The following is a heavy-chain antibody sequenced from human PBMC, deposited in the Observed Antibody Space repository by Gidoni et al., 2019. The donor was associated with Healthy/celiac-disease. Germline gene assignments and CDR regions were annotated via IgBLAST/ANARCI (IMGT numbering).Heavy chain of an antibody. J-gene: IGHJ4*02. CDR1: GFTFSSYG. CDR3: AKDSSYCSGSLSY. CDR2: ISYDGSNK. V-gene: IGHV3-30*18. Sequence: QVQLVESGGGVVQPGRSLRLSCAASGFTFSSYGMHWVRQAPGKGLEWVAVISYDGSNKYYADSVKGRFTISRDNSKNTLYLQMNSLRAEDTAVYYCAKDSSYCSGSLSYWGQGTLVTVSS. D-gene: IGHD3-10*01.